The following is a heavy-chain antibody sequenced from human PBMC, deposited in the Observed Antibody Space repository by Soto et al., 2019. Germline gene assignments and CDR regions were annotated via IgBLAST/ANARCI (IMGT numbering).Heavy chain of an antibody. Sequence: GGSLRLSCAASGFTFSSYGMHWVRQAPGKGLEWVSGICDDGGNTYYADSVKGRFTISRDNSKNTLYLQMNNLRAEDTAVYYCAKDLSSIAVATLFDYWGQGTLVTVSS. CDR1: GFTFSSYG. CDR2: ICDDGGNT. D-gene: IGHD6-19*01. CDR3: AKDLSSIAVATLFDY. V-gene: IGHV3-33*06. J-gene: IGHJ4*02.